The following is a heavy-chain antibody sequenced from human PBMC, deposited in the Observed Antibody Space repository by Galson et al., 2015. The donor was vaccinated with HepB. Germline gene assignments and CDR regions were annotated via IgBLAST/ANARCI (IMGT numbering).Heavy chain of an antibody. Sequence: SLRLSCAASGFTFSRYWMHWVRQAPGKELVWVSRINSDGRSTSYADSVKGRFTISRDNAKNTMYLQMNSLRAEDTAVYYCARDQVLWFGSDEGGMDVWGQGTTVTVSS. CDR1: GFTFSRYW. CDR2: INSDGRST. CDR3: ARDQVLWFGSDEGGMDV. D-gene: IGHD3-10*01. J-gene: IGHJ6*02. V-gene: IGHV3-74*01.